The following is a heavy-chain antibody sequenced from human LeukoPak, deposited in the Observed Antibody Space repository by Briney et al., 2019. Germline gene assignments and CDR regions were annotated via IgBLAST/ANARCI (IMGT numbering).Heavy chain of an antibody. V-gene: IGHV3-64D*09. CDR3: VKSWATSWYVLDF. J-gene: IGHJ4*02. CDR2: ITSDGGDT. CDR1: GFTFSGYA. D-gene: IGHD6-13*01. Sequence: GGSLRLSCSASGFTFSGYAMHWVRQAPGKGLECVSVITSDGGDTYYADSVKGRFTISRDNSKNTLYLQMSSLKPEDTAVYYCVKSWATSWYVLDFWGQGTLVTVSS.